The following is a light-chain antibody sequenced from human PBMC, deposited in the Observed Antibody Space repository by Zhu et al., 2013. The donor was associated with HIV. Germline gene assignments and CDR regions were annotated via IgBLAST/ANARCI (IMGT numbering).Light chain of an antibody. V-gene: IGKV1-9*01. Sequence: DIQLTQSPSLLSASVGDRVTITCRASQEIGRYLAWYQQRPGKAPTSWSMQHPPHKMESHRGSVGRGSGTEFTLTIDSLQPEDFATYYCQHVNNNAAFGPGTKVDV. CDR2: QHP. CDR1: QEIGRY. J-gene: IGKJ3*01. CDR3: QHVNNNAA.